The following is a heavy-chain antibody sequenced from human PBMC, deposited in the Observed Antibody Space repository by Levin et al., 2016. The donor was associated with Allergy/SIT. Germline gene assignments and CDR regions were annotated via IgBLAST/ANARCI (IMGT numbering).Heavy chain of an antibody. CDR2: ISSNGGST. CDR1: GFTFSSYA. D-gene: IGHD5-12*01. V-gene: IGHV3-64*01. Sequence: LSLTCAASGFTFSSYAMHWVRQAPGKGLEYVSAISSNGGSTYYANSVKGRFTISRDNSKNTLYLQMGSLRAEDMAVYYCARDPRSGYSGYDFYYYYGMDVWGQGTTVTVSS. CDR3: ARDPRSGYSGYDFYYYYGMDV. J-gene: IGHJ6*02.